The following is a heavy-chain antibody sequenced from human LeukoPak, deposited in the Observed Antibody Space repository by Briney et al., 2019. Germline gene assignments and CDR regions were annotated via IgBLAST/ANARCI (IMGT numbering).Heavy chain of an antibody. D-gene: IGHD5-24*01. CDR3: ARQDVGEMAVDY. Sequence: SETLSLTCAVSDYSISSGYYWGWIRQPPGKGLEWIGSIYHSGSTYYNPSLKSRVTISVDTSKNQFSLKLSSVTAADTAVYYCARQDVGEMAVDYWGQGTLVTVSS. CDR2: IYHSGST. CDR1: DYSISSGYY. V-gene: IGHV4-38-2*01. J-gene: IGHJ4*02.